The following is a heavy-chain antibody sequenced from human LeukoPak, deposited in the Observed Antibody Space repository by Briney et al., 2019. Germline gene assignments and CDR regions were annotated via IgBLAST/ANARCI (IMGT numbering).Heavy chain of an antibody. CDR1: GYTFRRYG. J-gene: IGHJ4*02. V-gene: IGHV1-18*01. CDR2: INTYNANT. CDR3: ARDPRYYTNSRDFHF. Sequence: ASVKVSCKASGYTFRRYGTSWVRQAPGQRVEWRGWINTYNANTNYAQKLQDRVTMTTDTSTSTAYMDLRSLRVDDTALYYCARDPRYYTNSRDFHFWGQGTLITVSS. D-gene: IGHD4-11*01.